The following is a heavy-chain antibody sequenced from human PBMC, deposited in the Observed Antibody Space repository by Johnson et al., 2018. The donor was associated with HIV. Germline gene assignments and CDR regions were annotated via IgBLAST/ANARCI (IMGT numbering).Heavy chain of an antibody. CDR3: ARDLVRASHAFDI. Sequence: VESGGGVVQPGRSLRLSCAASGFTFSNYAMHWVRQAPGKGLEWVAVISYDGSNKYCADSVKGRFTISRDNSKNTLYLQMNSLRAEDTSVYYCARDLVRASHAFDIWGQGTMVTVSS. J-gene: IGHJ3*02. CDR1: GFTFSNYA. D-gene: IGHD2-8*02. V-gene: IGHV3-30*14. CDR2: ISYDGSNK.